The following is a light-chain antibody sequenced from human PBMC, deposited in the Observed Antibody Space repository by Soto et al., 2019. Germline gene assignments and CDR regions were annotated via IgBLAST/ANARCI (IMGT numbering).Light chain of an antibody. CDR2: DVS. Sequence: QSALTQPASVSGSPGQSITISCTGTSSDIGGYNYVSWYQQHPGKAPKLMIYDVSNRTSEVSNRFSGSKSGNTASLTISGLQAEDEADYYCSSYTSRNSLGVFGGGTKLTVL. V-gene: IGLV2-14*01. J-gene: IGLJ2*01. CDR1: SSDIGGYNY. CDR3: SSYTSRNSLGV.